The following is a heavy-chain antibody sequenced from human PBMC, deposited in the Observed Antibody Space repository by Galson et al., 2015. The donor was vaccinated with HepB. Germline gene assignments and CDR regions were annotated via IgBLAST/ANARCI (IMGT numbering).Heavy chain of an antibody. CDR2: IWYDGSNK. V-gene: IGHV3-33*08. J-gene: IGHJ4*02. Sequence: SLRLSCAASGFTFSSYAMHWVRQAPGKGLEWVAVIWYDGSNKYYADSVKGRFTISRDNSKNTLYLQMSSLRAEDTAVYYCARTRDRYSGSYYYFDCWGQGTLGTVSS. CDR1: GFTFSSYA. CDR3: ARTRDRYSGSYYYFDC. D-gene: IGHD1-26*01.